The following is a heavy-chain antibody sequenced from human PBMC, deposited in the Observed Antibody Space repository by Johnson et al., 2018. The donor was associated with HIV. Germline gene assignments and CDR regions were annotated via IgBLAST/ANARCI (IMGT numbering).Heavy chain of an antibody. D-gene: IGHD1-26*01. CDR1: GFTFSSYA. Sequence: QVQLVESGGGVVQPGRSLRLSCAASGFTFSSYAMHWVRQAPGKGLEWVAVISYDGSNKYYADSVKGRFTISRDSSKNTLYLQMNSLRAEDTAVYYCARVRRSGTYYVDAFDMWGQGTMVTVSS. CDR2: ISYDGSNK. J-gene: IGHJ3*02. V-gene: IGHV3-30-3*01. CDR3: ARVRRSGTYYVDAFDM.